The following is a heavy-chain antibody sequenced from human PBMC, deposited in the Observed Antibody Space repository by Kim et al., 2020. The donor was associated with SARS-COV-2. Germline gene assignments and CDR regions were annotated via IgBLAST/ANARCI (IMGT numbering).Heavy chain of an antibody. CDR2: IYYSGST. D-gene: IGHD1-7*01. J-gene: IGHJ6*02. CDR3: ARDLGLPGLGMDV. V-gene: IGHV4-59*13. Sequence: SETLSLTCTVSGGSISSYYWSWIRQPPGKGLEWIGYIYYSGSTNYNPSLKSRVTISVDTSKNQFSLKLSSVTAADTAVYYCARDLGLPGLGMDVWGQGTTVTVSS. CDR1: GGSISSYY.